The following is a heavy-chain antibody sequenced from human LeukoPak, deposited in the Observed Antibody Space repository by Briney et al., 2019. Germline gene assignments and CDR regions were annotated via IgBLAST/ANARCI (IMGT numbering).Heavy chain of an antibody. J-gene: IGHJ6*03. V-gene: IGHV3-20*04. D-gene: IGHD5-18*01. CDR3: ARGGYSYGYYYYYMDV. CDR1: GFTFDDYG. CDR2: INWNGGST. Sequence: GGSLRLSCAASGFTFDDYGMSWVRQAPGKGLEWVSGINWNGGSTGYADSVKGRFTISRDNAKNSLYLQMNSLRAEDTALYYCARGGYSYGYYYYYMDVWGKGTTVTVSS.